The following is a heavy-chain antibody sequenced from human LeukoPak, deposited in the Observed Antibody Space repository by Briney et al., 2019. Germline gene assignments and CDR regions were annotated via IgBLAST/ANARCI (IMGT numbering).Heavy chain of an antibody. CDR1: GGSISSHY. CDR3: ARETTVVTPGRSDVFDI. D-gene: IGHD4-23*01. V-gene: IGHV4-59*11. CDR2: IYYSGST. J-gene: IGHJ3*02. Sequence: SETLSLTCTVSGGSISSHYWNGMRQPPGKGLEWIGYIYYSGSTNYNPSLKSRVTISVDTSKNQFSLKLSSVTAADTAVYYCARETTVVTPGRSDVFDIWGQGTMVTVSS.